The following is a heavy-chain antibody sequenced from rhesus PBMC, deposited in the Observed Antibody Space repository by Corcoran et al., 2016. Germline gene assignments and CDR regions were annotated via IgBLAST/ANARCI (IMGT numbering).Heavy chain of an antibody. J-gene: IGHJ4*01. D-gene: IGHD4-17*01. Sequence: QVQLQESGPRLVKPSETLSLSCAVSGGSISSGYHYYWSWIRQPPGKGLEWIGYITYFGSTNYTPSLKSRVTISRDTSKNQFSLRLTSVTAADTALYSCVRGTMVAYFFDDWGQGVLVTVSS. CDR3: VRGTMVAYFFDD. CDR2: ITYFGST. CDR1: GGSISSGYHYY. V-gene: IGHV4-122*02.